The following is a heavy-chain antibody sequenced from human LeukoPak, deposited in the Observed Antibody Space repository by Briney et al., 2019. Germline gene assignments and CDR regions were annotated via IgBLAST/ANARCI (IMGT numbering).Heavy chain of an antibody. Sequence: KPSETLSLTCTVSGGSISSSSYYWGWIRQPPGKGLEWIGSIYYSGGTYYNPSLKSRVTISVDTSKNQFSLKLSSVTAADTAVYYCARPYGDYPPHWYFDLWGRGTLVTVSS. CDR2: IYYSGGT. D-gene: IGHD4-17*01. CDR3: ARPYGDYPPHWYFDL. V-gene: IGHV4-39*01. J-gene: IGHJ2*01. CDR1: GGSISSSSYY.